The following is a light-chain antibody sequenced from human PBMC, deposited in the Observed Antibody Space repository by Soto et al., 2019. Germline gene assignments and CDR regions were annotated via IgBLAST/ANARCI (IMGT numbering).Light chain of an antibody. CDR3: QTWGRGIVV. V-gene: IGLV4-69*02. J-gene: IGLJ2*01. Sequence: QAVLTQSPSASASLGASVILTCTLTGGHSTYSIGWHQQQPQRGPRFLMRLNSDGSHSKGDGIPDRFSGSSSGAERFLTISSLQSEDEADYYCQTWGRGIVVFGGGTKLTVL. CDR1: GGHSTYS. CDR2: LNSDGSH.